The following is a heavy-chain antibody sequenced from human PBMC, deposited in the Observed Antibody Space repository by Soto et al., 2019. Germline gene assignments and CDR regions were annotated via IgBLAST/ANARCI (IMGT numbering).Heavy chain of an antibody. CDR3: ARLVFHCLRGSCDDYNFYGLDV. V-gene: IGHV4-39*01. D-gene: IGHD2-15*01. J-gene: IGHJ6*02. Sequence: QLQESGPGLGKASETLSLTCTVSGGSISSTDHYWGWIRQPPGKGLEWLGSLYYGGSTFHNPCRTRRATISGDTSRNQFALRLSSVTASDTAVYYCARLVFHCLRGSCDDYNFYGLDVWGQGTTVTVSS. CDR1: GGSISSTDHY. CDR2: LYYGGST.